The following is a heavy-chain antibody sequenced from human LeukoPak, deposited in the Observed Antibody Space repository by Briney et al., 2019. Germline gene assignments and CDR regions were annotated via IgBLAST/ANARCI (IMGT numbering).Heavy chain of an antibody. CDR3: ARQFSIAAPPLY. Sequence: PSETLSLTCTVSGGSISSYYWSWIRQPPGKGLEWIGYISDSGSTNYNPSLKSRITISIDTSKNQFSLKLSSVTAADTAVYYCARQFSIAAPPLYWGQGALVTVSS. J-gene: IGHJ4*02. D-gene: IGHD6-6*01. CDR2: ISDSGST. CDR1: GGSISSYY. V-gene: IGHV4-59*08.